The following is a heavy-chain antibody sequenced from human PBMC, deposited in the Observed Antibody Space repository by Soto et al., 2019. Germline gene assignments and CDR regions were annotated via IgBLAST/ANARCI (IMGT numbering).Heavy chain of an antibody. CDR2: IRQDGHEK. Sequence: ELQLVESGGALVQPGGSLRLSCAVSGFTFTSYSMSWVRQAPGEGLEWVANIRQDGHEKYYVDSVRGRFTISRDNAQNSLYLQMDSLRAEDTAMYYCARDLPGYCSTTNCYYYFDFWGQGTLVTVSS. CDR1: GFTFTSYS. D-gene: IGHD2-2*01. J-gene: IGHJ4*02. V-gene: IGHV3-7*03. CDR3: ARDLPGYCSTTNCYYYFDF.